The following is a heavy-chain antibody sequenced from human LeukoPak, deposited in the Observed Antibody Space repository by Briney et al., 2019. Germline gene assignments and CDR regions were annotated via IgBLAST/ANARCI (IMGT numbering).Heavy chain of an antibody. CDR2: IKSKTDGGTT. CDR3: TTGRYYAFWSGYYLDV. CDR1: GFTFSNAW. Sequence: PGGSLRLSCAATGFTFSNAWMSWVRQAPGKGLEWVGRIKSKTDGGTTDYAAPVKGRFTISRDDSKNTLYLQMNSLKTEDTAVYYCTTGRYYAFWSGYYLDVWRKGTTVTVSS. J-gene: IGHJ6*04. D-gene: IGHD3-3*01. V-gene: IGHV3-15*01.